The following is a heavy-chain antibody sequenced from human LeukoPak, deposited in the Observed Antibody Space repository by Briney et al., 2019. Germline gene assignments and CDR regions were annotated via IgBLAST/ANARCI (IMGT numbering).Heavy chain of an antibody. CDR2: IYYSGST. CDR1: DVSISSSY. D-gene: IGHD3-22*01. V-gene: IGHV4-59*01. J-gene: IGHJ4*02. Sequence: SETLSLTCSVSDVSISSSYWSWIRQPPGKGLEWIGYIYYSGSTNYNPSLKSRVTISVDTSKNQFSLKLSSVTAADTAVYYCARNLYYYDSSGYYYYNYFDYWGQGTLVTVSS. CDR3: ARNLYYYDSSGYYYYNYFDY.